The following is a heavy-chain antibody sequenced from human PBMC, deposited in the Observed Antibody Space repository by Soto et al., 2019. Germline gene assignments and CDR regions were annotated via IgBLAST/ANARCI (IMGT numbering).Heavy chain of an antibody. CDR1: GYTFSPYW. J-gene: IGHJ4*02. CDR3: SYDTFGDKDF. V-gene: IGHV3-74*01. Sequence: GGSLRLSCAASGYTFSPYWLHWVRQAPGKGVVWVSRVNPDGTITTYADSVKGRFTIYRDNAENMLYLQMYRLGVEDKVLYYCSYDTFGDKDFWGQRTPVTVSS. D-gene: IGHD3-9*01. CDR2: VNPDGTIT.